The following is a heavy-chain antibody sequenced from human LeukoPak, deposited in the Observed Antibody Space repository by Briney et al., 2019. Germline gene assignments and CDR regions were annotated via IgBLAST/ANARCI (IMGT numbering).Heavy chain of an antibody. CDR1: GFTFSSYA. CDR2: ISGRDGRT. V-gene: IGHV3-23*01. J-gene: IGHJ4*02. D-gene: IGHD6-13*01. CDR3: STSPSFGSSWYQFNY. Sequence: GGSLRLSCAASGFTFSSYAMSWARQAPGRGLEWVSAISGRDGRTYYTDSVKGRFTISRDNSRDTLYLQMNSLRAEDTAVYYCSTSPSFGSSWYQFNYWGQGTLVTVSS.